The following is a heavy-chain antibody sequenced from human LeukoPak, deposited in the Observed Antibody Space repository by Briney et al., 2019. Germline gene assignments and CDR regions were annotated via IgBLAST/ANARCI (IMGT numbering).Heavy chain of an antibody. CDR3: ARASPDDYFDY. Sequence: SQTLSLTCTVSGGSISSGDYYWSWLRQPPGKGLGWIGYIYYSGSTYYNPSLKSRVTKSVDTSKNQFSLKLSSVTAADTAVYYCARASPDDYFDYWGQGTLVTVSS. V-gene: IGHV4-30-4*08. J-gene: IGHJ4*02. CDR1: GGSISSGDYY. CDR2: IYYSGST.